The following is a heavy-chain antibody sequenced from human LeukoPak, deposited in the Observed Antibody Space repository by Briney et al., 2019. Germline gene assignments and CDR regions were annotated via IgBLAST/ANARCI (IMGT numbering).Heavy chain of an antibody. CDR1: GFIFSNYG. CDR3: AKPTRGSGGSFLIDY. J-gene: IGHJ4*02. CDR2: IWNDGTYK. Sequence: PGGSLRLSCATSGFIFSNYGMHWVRQAPGKGLEWVAVIWNDGTYKYYADSVKGRFTISRDNSKNTLYLQMNSLRVEDTAVYYCAKPTRGSGGSFLIDYWGQGTLVTVSS. D-gene: IGHD2-15*01. V-gene: IGHV3-33*06.